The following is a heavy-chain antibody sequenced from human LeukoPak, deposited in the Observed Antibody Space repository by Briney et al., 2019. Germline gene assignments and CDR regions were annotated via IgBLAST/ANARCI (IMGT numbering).Heavy chain of an antibody. D-gene: IGHD3-10*01. Sequence: GGSLRLSCAASGFTFSSYDMHWVRQATGKGLEWVSAIGTAGDTYYPGSVKGRFTISSENAKNSLYLQMNSLRAGDTAVYYCARGITMVRGVIRYYGMDVWGQGTTVTVSS. V-gene: IGHV3-13*01. CDR1: GFTFSSYD. J-gene: IGHJ6*02. CDR2: IGTAGDT. CDR3: ARGITMVRGVIRYYGMDV.